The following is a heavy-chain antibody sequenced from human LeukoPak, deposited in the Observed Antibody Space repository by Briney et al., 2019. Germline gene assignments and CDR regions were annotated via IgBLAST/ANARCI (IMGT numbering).Heavy chain of an antibody. D-gene: IGHD3-22*01. CDR2: IYPGDSDT. Sequence: GESLKISCKGSGYSFTSYWIGWVRQMPGKGLEWMGIIYPGDSDTRYSPSFQGLVTISADKSISTAYLQWSSLKASDTAMYYCARHSPSGAGGYYFDYWGQGTLVTVSS. V-gene: IGHV5-51*01. CDR1: GYSFTSYW. CDR3: ARHSPSGAGGYYFDY. J-gene: IGHJ4*02.